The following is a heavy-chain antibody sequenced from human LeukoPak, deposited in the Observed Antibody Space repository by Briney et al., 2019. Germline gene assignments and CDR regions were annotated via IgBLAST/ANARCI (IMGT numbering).Heavy chain of an antibody. V-gene: IGHV4-59*01. D-gene: IGHD5-18*01. Sequence: SETLSLTCTVSGGSISSYYWSWIRQPPGKGLEWIGYIYYGGSTNYNPSLKSRVTISVDTSKNQFSLKLSSVTAADTAVYYCARVTRGYSYGSYWYFDLWGRGTLVTVSS. CDR2: IYYGGST. CDR3: ARVTRGYSYGSYWYFDL. CDR1: GGSISSYY. J-gene: IGHJ2*01.